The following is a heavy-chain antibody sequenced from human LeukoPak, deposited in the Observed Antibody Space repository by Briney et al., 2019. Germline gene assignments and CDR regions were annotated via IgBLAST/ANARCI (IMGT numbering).Heavy chain of an antibody. J-gene: IGHJ5*02. Sequence: SVKVSCKASGYTFTSYYMHWVRQAPGQGLEWMGGIIPIFGTANYAQKFQGRVTITADESTSTAYMELSSLRSEDTAVYYCARTIAAAGRDWFDPWGQGTLVTVSS. V-gene: IGHV1-69*13. CDR2: IIPIFGTA. CDR3: ARTIAAAGRDWFDP. D-gene: IGHD6-13*01. CDR1: GYTFTSYY.